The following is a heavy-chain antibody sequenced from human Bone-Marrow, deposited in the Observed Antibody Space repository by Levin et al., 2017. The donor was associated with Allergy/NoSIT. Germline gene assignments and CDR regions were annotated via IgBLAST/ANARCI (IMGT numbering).Heavy chain of an antibody. CDR3: ARHSVACPPTFDRYYYYYGMDV. V-gene: IGHV5-51*01. J-gene: IGHJ6*02. CDR1: GYHFRNFW. Sequence: PGESLKISCKASGYHFRNFWIGWVRQMPGQGLEWMGLIYPGDSATTYSPSFQGQVTMSVDKAMTTAYLPWSSLKASDTAMYYCARHSVACPPTFDRYYYYYGMDVWGQGTTVTVSS. CDR2: IYPGDSAT. D-gene: IGHD6-19*01.